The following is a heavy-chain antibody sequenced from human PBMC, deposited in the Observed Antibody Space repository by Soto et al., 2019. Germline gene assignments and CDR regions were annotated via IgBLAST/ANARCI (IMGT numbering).Heavy chain of an antibody. Sequence: EVQLVESGGGLVQPGGSLRLSCAASGFTFSSYWMSWVRQAPGKGLEWVANIKQDGSEKNYVDSVKGRFTISRDNAKNSLYLQMSSLRAEDTAVYYCARCGSYGFVWFYYYAMDVWGQGTAVTVSS. J-gene: IGHJ6*02. V-gene: IGHV3-7*01. CDR3: ARCGSYGFVWFYYYAMDV. CDR2: IKQDGSEK. CDR1: GFTFSSYW. D-gene: IGHD5-18*01.